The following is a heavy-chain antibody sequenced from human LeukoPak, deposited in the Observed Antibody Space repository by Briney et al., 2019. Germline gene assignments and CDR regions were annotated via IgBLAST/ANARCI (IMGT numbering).Heavy chain of an antibody. D-gene: IGHD5-18*01. Sequence: GGSLRLSCAASGFTFSSYAMSWVRQAPGKGLEWVAFIRFDGSSKFYTDSVKGRFTISRDNSKNTLNLQMNGLRAEDTAVYYCAKDYIYGGWGNAFDIWGQGTKVTVSS. CDR1: GFTFSSYA. CDR3: AKDYIYGGWGNAFDI. J-gene: IGHJ3*02. V-gene: IGHV3-30*02. CDR2: IRFDGSSK.